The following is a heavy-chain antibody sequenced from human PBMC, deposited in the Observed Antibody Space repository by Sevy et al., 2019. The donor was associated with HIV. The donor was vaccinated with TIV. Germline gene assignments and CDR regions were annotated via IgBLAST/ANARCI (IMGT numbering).Heavy chain of an antibody. V-gene: IGHV3-21*01. Sequence: GESLKISCAASGFTFSSYSMNWVRQAPGKGLEWVSSISGISNYIYYADSLKGRFTISRDNAKNSLYLEMNSLRVEDTAVYYCARGENWNYAGYWGQGTLVTVSS. CDR1: GFTFSSYS. D-gene: IGHD1-7*01. J-gene: IGHJ4*02. CDR2: ISGISNYI. CDR3: ARGENWNYAGY.